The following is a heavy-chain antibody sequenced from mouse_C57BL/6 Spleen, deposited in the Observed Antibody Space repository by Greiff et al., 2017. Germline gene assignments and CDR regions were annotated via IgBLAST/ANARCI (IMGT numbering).Heavy chain of an antibody. CDR2: IYPRSGNT. D-gene: IGHD3-3*01. CDR1: GYTFTSYG. V-gene: IGHV1-81*01. CDR3: ASEGDGDFDV. Sequence: QVQLKQSGAELARPGASVKLSCKASGYTFTSYGISWVKQRTGQGLEWIGEIYPRSGNTYYNEKFKGKATLTADKSSSTAYMELRSLTSEDSAVYFCASEGDGDFDVWGTGTTVTVSS. J-gene: IGHJ1*03.